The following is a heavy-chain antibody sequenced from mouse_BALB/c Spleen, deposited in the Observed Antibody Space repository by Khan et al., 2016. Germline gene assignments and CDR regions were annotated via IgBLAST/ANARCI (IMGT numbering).Heavy chain of an antibody. J-gene: IGHJ3*01. CDR2: SYPGDGDT. Sequence: VRPQQSGAELVRPGSSVKISCKASGFAFSSYWMNWVKQRPGQGLEWIGQSYPGDGDTNYNGKFKGKATLTADKSSSTAYMQLSSLTSADSAVYFCAREGYGYDTFAYWGQGTLITVSA. V-gene: IGHV1-80*01. CDR1: GFAFSSYW. D-gene: IGHD2-2*01. CDR3: AREGYGYDTFAY.